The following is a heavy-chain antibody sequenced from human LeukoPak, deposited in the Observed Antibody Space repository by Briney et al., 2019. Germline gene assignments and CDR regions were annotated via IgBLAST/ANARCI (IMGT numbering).Heavy chain of an antibody. CDR2: INPNSGGT. CDR3: ARIGQYYSIKGEDAFDI. CDR1: GYTFTSYY. D-gene: IGHD4-11*01. Sequence: ASVKVSCKASGYTFTSYYMHWVRQAPGQGLEWMGRINPNSGGTNYAQKFQGRVTMTRDTSISTAYMELSRLRSDDTAVYYCARIGQYYSIKGEDAFDIWGQGTMVTVSS. J-gene: IGHJ3*02. V-gene: IGHV1-2*06.